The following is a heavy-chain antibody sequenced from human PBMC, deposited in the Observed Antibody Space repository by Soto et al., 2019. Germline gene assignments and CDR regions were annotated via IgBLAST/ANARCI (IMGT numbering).Heavy chain of an antibody. CDR2: IGTAGDT. Sequence: PRGSLRLSCSASGFTFSSYDMRWVRQGPGKGLEWVSAIGTAGDTNYAGSVKGRFTISRGNAKNPFYLQMNSLRAGDTAIYFRARAIGQTLSGYWGQGTLVTVSS. D-gene: IGHD2-8*02. V-gene: IGHV3-13*04. CDR1: GFTFSSYD. CDR3: ARAIGQTLSGY. J-gene: IGHJ4*02.